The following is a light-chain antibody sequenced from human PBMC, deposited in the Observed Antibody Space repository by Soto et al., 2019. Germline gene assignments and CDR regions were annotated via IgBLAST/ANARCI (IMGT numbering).Light chain of an antibody. J-gene: IGKJ4*01. V-gene: IGKV3-15*01. CDR2: GAS. CDR1: QSVTSN. CDR3: QQYSNWPLG. Sequence: EIVMKQSPATLSVSPGERATLSCRTSQSVTSNLAWYQQKPGQAPRLLIYGASTRATGIPARFSGSGSGTEFTLNISSLQSEDFAVYYCQQYSNWPLGFGGGTKVDIK.